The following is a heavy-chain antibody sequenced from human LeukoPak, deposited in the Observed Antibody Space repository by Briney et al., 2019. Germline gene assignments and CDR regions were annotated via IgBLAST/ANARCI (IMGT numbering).Heavy chain of an antibody. D-gene: IGHD3-22*01. V-gene: IGHV1-2*02. CDR1: GYTFTGYY. Sequence: GASVKVSCKASGYTFTGYYMHWVRQAPGQGLEWMGWINPNSGGTNYAQKFQGRVTMTRDTSISTAYMELSRLRSGDTAVYYCASLGDSSGYPTRYYYYMDVWGKGTTVTISS. CDR2: INPNSGGT. CDR3: ASLGDSSGYPTRYYYYMDV. J-gene: IGHJ6*03.